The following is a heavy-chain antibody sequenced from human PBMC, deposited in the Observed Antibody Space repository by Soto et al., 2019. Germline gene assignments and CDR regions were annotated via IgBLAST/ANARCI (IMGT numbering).Heavy chain of an antibody. D-gene: IGHD7-27*01. J-gene: IGHJ4*02. V-gene: IGHV3-23*01. CDR3: ARLTGSKLGYFAY. CDR2: ITGSGDYT. CDR1: GFTFGSYT. Sequence: EVQVLESGGGLVQPGGSLRLSCAASGFTFGSYTMSWVRQAPGKGLEWVSAITGSGDYTSYADSVKGRFTISRDNSKNPLYLQTTSLRAEDTAVYYCARLTGSKLGYFAYWGQGTLVTVSS.